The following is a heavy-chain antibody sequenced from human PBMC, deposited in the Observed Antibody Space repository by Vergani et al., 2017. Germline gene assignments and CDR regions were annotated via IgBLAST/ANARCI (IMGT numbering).Heavy chain of an antibody. V-gene: IGHV1-18*04. D-gene: IGHD5-24*01. CDR2: ISPYNHKT. Sequence: QVQLVQSGAEVKKPGDSVTLSCKTSGYTFVNHPITWVRQAPGQGLEWMGWISPYNHKTLYSQKVEGRVTMTSDTSSSTVFLELRRLTSDDTAIYYCARSQMAKNDFDLWGRGTLVIVSS. CDR3: ARSQMAKNDFDL. J-gene: IGHJ4*02. CDR1: GYTFVNHP.